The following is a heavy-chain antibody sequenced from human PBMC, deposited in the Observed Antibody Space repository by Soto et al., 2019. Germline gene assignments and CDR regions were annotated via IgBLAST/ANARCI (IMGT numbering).Heavy chain of an antibody. D-gene: IGHD2-2*02. CDR2: IIPIFGTA. CDR1: GGTFSSYA. Sequence: ASVKVSCKASGGTFSSYAISWVRQAPGQGLEWMGGIIPIFGTANYAQKFQGRVTITADESTSTAYMELSSLRSEDTAVYYCARIQWGYCSSTSCYTDYYYYSMDVWGQGTTVTVSS. J-gene: IGHJ6*02. V-gene: IGHV1-69*13. CDR3: ARIQWGYCSSTSCYTDYYYYSMDV.